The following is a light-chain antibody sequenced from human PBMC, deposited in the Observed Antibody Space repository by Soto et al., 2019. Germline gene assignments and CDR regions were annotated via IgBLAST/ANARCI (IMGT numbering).Light chain of an antibody. CDR3: ATWDDSRRGVL. CDR1: SSNIGSNY. V-gene: IGLV1-47*01. J-gene: IGLJ2*01. Sequence: QSALTQPPSASGTPGQRVTISCTGGSSNIGSNYAYWYRQHPATAPKLVMYENSHQPSGVPDRFSGSKNGASASLAISGLRSEDEADYYCATWDDSRRGVLFGGGTKLTVL. CDR2: ENS.